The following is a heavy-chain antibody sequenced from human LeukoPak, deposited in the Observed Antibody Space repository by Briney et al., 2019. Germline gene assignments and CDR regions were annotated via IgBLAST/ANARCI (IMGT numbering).Heavy chain of an antibody. D-gene: IGHD4-23*01. CDR3: ARDKPTVVRAFDI. Sequence: GASVKVSCKASGYTFTGYYMHWVRQAPGQGPEWMGWINPNSGGTNYAQKFQGRVTMTRDTSISTAYMELSRLRSDDTAVYYCARDKPTVVRAFDIWGQGTMVTVSS. CDR2: INPNSGGT. V-gene: IGHV1-2*02. CDR1: GYTFTGYY. J-gene: IGHJ3*02.